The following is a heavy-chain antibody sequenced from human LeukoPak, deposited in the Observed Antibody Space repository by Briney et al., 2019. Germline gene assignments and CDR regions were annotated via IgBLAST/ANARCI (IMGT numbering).Heavy chain of an antibody. CDR3: ARAYSGSTGWFDP. Sequence: PSETLSLTCAVSGGSISSSSYYWSWIWQPPGKGLEWIGYIYYSGSTNYSPSLKSRVTISVDTSSNQFSLKLSSVTAADTAVYYCARAYSGSTGWFDPWGQGTLVTVSS. J-gene: IGHJ5*02. V-gene: IGHV4-61*05. CDR2: IYYSGST. CDR1: GGSISSSSYY. D-gene: IGHD1-26*01.